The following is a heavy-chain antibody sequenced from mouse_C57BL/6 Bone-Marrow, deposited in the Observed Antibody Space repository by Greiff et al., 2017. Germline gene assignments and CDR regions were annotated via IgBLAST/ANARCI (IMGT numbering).Heavy chain of an antibody. CDR3: ARGTTVVATGN. V-gene: IGHV1-19*01. J-gene: IGHJ4*01. Sequence: VQLQQSGPVLVKPGASVKMSCKASGYTFTDYYMNWVKQSHGKSLEWIGVINPYNGGTSYNQKFKGKATLTVDKSSSTAYMELNSLTSEDSAVYYCARGTTVVATGNWGQGTSVTVSS. D-gene: IGHD1-1*01. CDR1: GYTFTDYY. CDR2: INPYNGGT.